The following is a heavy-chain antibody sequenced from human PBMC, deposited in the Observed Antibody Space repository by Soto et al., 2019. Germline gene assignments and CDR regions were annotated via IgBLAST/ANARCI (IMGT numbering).Heavy chain of an antibody. CDR2: INAGNGNT. D-gene: IGHD6-25*01. J-gene: IGHJ4*02. CDR1: GYTFTNYA. CDR3: ARGYGDY. V-gene: IGHV1-3*01. Sequence: QVQLVQSGAEVKKPGASVKVSCKTSGYTFTNYAIHWVRQAPGQRLEWMGWINAGNGNTKYSQNFQGRVTITRDTSASTAYMELSSLSSEDTVVYYCARGYGDYWGQGSVVTVSS.